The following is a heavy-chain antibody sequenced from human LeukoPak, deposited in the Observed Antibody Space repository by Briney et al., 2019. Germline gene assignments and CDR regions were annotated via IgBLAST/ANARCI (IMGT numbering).Heavy chain of an antibody. CDR2: ISYDGSNK. J-gene: IGHJ4*02. D-gene: IGHD5-18*01. Sequence: PGRSLRLSCAASGFTFSSYAMHWVRQAPGKGLEWVAVISYDGSNKYYADSVKGRFTISRDNSKNTLYLQMNSLRAEDTAVYYCARGRGYSYGYGGPYFDYWGQGTLVTVSS. CDR1: GFTFSSYA. CDR3: ARGRGYSYGYGGPYFDY. V-gene: IGHV3-30-3*01.